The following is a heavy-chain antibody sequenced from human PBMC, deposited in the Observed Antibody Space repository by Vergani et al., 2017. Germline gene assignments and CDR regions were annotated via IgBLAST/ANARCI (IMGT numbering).Heavy chain of an antibody. D-gene: IGHD1-1*01. Sequence: EVQLMESGGGLVKPGGSLRLSCAASGFTFSNAWMSWVRQAPGKGLEWVGRIKSKTDGGTTDYAAPVKGRFTISRDDSKNTMYLQMNSLRAEDTAVYYCAREGRTGTPDCWGQGTLVTVSS. CDR1: GFTFSNAW. CDR3: AREGRTGTPDC. V-gene: IGHV3-15*01. J-gene: IGHJ4*02. CDR2: IKSKTDGGTT.